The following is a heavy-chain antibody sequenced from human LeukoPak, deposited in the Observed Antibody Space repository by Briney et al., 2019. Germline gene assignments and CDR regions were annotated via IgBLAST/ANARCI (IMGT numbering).Heavy chain of an antibody. CDR1: GFTFSSYA. J-gene: IGHJ4*02. CDR3: ATEAWFRFGF. V-gene: IGHV3-7*01. Sequence: GGSLRLSCAASGFTFSSYAMSWVRQAPGKGLEWVANINTDGSDKYYLDSVRGRFSISRDNAEKSLYLQMNSLRADDTAVYYCATEAWFRFGFWGQGTLVTVSS. CDR2: INTDGSDK. D-gene: IGHD3-10*01.